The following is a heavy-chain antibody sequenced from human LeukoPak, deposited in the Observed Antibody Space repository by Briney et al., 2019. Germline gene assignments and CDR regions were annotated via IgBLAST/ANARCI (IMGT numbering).Heavy chain of an antibody. CDR3: ARVPSSHSYFDY. D-gene: IGHD6-13*01. Sequence: ASVKVSCKASGYTFTGYYMHWVRRAPGQGLEWMGWINPNSGGTNYAQKFQGRVTMTRDTSISTAYMELSRLRSDDTAVYYCARVPSSHSYFDYWGQGTLVTVSS. J-gene: IGHJ4*02. V-gene: IGHV1-2*02. CDR1: GYTFTGYY. CDR2: INPNSGGT.